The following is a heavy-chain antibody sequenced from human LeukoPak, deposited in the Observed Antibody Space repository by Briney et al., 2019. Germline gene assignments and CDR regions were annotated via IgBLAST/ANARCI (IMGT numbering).Heavy chain of an antibody. Sequence: AXVKVSXKASGYTFTSYDINWVRQATGQGLEWMGWMNPNSGNTGYAQKFQGRVTITRNTSISTAYMELSRLRSEDTAVYYCARASGAYGFDYWGQGTLVTVSS. D-gene: IGHD3-10*01. J-gene: IGHJ4*02. CDR2: MNPNSGNT. V-gene: IGHV1-8*03. CDR1: GYTFTSYD. CDR3: ARASGAYGFDY.